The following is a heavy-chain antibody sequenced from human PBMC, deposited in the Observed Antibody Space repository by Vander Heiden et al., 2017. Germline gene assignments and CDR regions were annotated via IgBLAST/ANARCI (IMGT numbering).Heavy chain of an antibody. J-gene: IGHJ4*02. D-gene: IGHD3-10*01. CDR2: IWYDGSNK. V-gene: IGHV3-33*01. Sequence: QVQLVESGGGVVQPGRSLRLSCAASGFTFSTYGMHWGRQAQGKGLEWVAVIWYDGSNKYYADSVKGRFTVSRDNSKNTLYLQMNSLRAEDTAVYYCARRIYASGYYYVDYWGQGTLVTVSS. CDR1: GFTFSTYG. CDR3: ARRIYASGYYYVDY.